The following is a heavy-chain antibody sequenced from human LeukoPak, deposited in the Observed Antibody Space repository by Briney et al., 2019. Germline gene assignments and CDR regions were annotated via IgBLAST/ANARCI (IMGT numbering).Heavy chain of an antibody. V-gene: IGHV3-30-3*01. Sequence: HPGGSLRLSCAASGFTVSTNYMSWVRQAPGKGLEWVAVISYDGSNKYYADSVKGRFTISRDNSKNTLNLQMNSLRAEDTAVYYCARVVYGGNYRAFDYWGQGTLVSVSS. D-gene: IGHD4-23*01. CDR2: ISYDGSNK. J-gene: IGHJ4*02. CDR3: ARVVYGGNYRAFDY. CDR1: GFTVSTNY.